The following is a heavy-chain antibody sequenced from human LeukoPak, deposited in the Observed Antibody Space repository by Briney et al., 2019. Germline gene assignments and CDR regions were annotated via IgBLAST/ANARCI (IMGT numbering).Heavy chain of an antibody. V-gene: IGHV4-30-4*01. Sequence: PSETLSLTCSVSGGSISSSDYYWIWIRQPPGKGLVWIGYINYSGSTYYNPSLKSRVTISVDTSKNQFSLKVSSVTAADTAVYYCASIVVVPAAIAYWGQGALVTVSS. CDR1: GGSISSSDYY. J-gene: IGHJ4*02. CDR3: ASIVVVPAAIAY. D-gene: IGHD2-2*01. CDR2: INYSGST.